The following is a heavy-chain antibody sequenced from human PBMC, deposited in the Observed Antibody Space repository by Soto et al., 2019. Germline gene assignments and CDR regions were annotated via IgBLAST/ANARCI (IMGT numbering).Heavy chain of an antibody. D-gene: IGHD6-19*01. CDR2: IYPGDSDT. CDR1: GYSFTSYW. Sequence: GESLKISCKGSGYSFTSYWIGWVRQMPGIGLEWMGIIYPGDSDTRYSPSFQGQVTISSDKSISTAYLQWSSLNASDTALYYCASRTYSRGWPARAYCYGMDLWGPGTTVTAS. J-gene: IGHJ6*02. CDR3: ASRTYSRGWPARAYCYGMDL. V-gene: IGHV5-51*01.